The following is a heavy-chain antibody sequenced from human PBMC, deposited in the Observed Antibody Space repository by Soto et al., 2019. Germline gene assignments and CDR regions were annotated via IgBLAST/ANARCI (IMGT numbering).Heavy chain of an antibody. V-gene: IGHV2-5*02. Sequence: QITLKESGPTLVKPTQTLTLTCTFSGFSLSTSGVGVGWIRQPPGKALEWLALIYWDDDKRYSPSLKSRLTXTXATSKNQVVLTMTNMDPVDTATYYCAHRAAAGTFDYWGQGTLVTVSS. D-gene: IGHD6-13*01. CDR3: AHRAAAGTFDY. CDR1: GFSLSTSGVG. CDR2: IYWDDDK. J-gene: IGHJ4*02.